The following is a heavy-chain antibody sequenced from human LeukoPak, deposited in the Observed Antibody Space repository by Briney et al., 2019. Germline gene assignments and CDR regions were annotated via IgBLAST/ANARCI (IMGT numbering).Heavy chain of an antibody. J-gene: IGHJ4*02. V-gene: IGHV3-23*01. Sequence: PGGSLRLSCAASGFTFSSYAMSWVRQAPGKGLEWVSAISGSDFTTYYADSVKGRFTISRDNSKNTQYLQMNSLRAEDTAMYYCARGWSYSSGWIDYWGQGTLVTVSS. CDR1: GFTFSSYA. D-gene: IGHD6-19*01. CDR2: ISGSDFTT. CDR3: ARGWSYSSGWIDY.